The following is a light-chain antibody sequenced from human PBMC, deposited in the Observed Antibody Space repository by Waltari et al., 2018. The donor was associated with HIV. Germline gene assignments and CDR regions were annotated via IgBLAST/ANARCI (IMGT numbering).Light chain of an antibody. CDR2: GAS. CDR3: QRYNNWPPAWT. Sequence: EIVMTQSPATLSVSPGERVTLSCRASQSVNSNLAWYQQKPGQAPRLLIYGASTRAAGIPARFSGSGSGTEFTLTISSLQSEDFAVYYCQRYNNWPPAWTFGQGTKVEIK. CDR1: QSVNSN. J-gene: IGKJ1*01. V-gene: IGKV3-15*01.